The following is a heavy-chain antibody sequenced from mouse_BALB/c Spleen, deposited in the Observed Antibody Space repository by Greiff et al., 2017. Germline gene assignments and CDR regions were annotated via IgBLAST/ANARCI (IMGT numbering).Heavy chain of an antibody. CDR3: ARNKYGNYGYPFDY. J-gene: IGHJ2*01. CDR2: ISSGSSTI. D-gene: IGHD2-10*02. V-gene: IGHV5-17*02. Sequence: EVHLVESGGGLVQPGGSRKLSCAASGFTFSSFGMHWVRQAPEKGLEWVAYISSGSSTIYYADTVKGRFTISRDNPKNTLFLQMTSLRSEDTAMYYCARNKYGNYGYPFDYWGQGTTLTVSS. CDR1: GFTFSSFG.